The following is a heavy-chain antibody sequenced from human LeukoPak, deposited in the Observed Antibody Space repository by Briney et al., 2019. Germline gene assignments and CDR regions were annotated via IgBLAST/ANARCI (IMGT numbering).Heavy chain of an antibody. Sequence: ASVKVSCKASGYTFTSYDINWVRQATGQGLEWMGWMNPNSGNTGYAQKFQGRVTITRNTSISTAYMELSSLRSEDTAVYYCARYYYDSSGNDAFDIWGQGTMVTVSS. J-gene: IGHJ3*02. D-gene: IGHD3-22*01. V-gene: IGHV1-8*03. CDR1: GYTFTSYD. CDR2: MNPNSGNT. CDR3: ARYYYDSSGNDAFDI.